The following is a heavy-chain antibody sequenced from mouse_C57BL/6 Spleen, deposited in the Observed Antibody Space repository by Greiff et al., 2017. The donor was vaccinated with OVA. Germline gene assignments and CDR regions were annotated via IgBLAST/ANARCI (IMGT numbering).Heavy chain of an antibody. Sequence: QVQLQQSGPELVKPGASLKISCKASGYAFSSSWMNWVKQRPGKGLEWIGRIYPGDGDTNYNGKFKGKGTLTADKSSSTAYMQLSSLTSEDSAVYFCARDDYGGNYFDYWGQGTTLTVSS. CDR2: IYPGDGDT. D-gene: IGHD2-4*01. J-gene: IGHJ2*01. CDR1: GYAFSSSW. CDR3: ARDDYGGNYFDY. V-gene: IGHV1-82*01.